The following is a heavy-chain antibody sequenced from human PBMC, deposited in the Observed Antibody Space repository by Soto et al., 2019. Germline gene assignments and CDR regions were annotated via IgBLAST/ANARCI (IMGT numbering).Heavy chain of an antibody. CDR3: ARDLEFRDGNISHLDY. J-gene: IGHJ4*02. Sequence: SVKVSCKASGGTFRNHVFNWVRQAPGQGLEWMGGIIPIIGTPNYAQKFQGRVTITADASTNTVYLEVGSLRSQDTAVYYCARDLEFRDGNISHLDYWGQGTLVTVSS. V-gene: IGHV1-69*13. CDR2: IIPIIGTP. D-gene: IGHD3-10*01. CDR1: GGTFRNHV.